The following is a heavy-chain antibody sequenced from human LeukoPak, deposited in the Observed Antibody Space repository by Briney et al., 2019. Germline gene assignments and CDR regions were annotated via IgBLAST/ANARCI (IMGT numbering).Heavy chain of an antibody. D-gene: IGHD3-9*01. CDR3: ARRGGELRYFDWLTPRD. CDR2: IYHSGST. V-gene: IGHV4-30-2*01. CDR1: GGSISSGGYY. J-gene: IGHJ4*02. Sequence: SQTLSLTCTVSGGSISSGGYYWSWIRQPPGKGLEWIGYIYHSGSTYYNPSLKSRVTISVDRSKNQFSLKLSSVTAADTAVYYCARRGGELRYFDWLTPRDWGQGTLVTVSS.